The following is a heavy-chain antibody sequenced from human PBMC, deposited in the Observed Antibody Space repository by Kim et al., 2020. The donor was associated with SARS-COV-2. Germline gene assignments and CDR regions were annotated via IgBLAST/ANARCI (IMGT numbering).Heavy chain of an antibody. D-gene: IGHD5-18*01. CDR2: T. Sequence: TNYNPSLKSRVTISVDTSKNQFSLKLSSVTAADTAVYYCASSDTAMVNDYWGQGTLVTVSS. V-gene: IGHV4-59*01. CDR3: ASSDTAMVNDY. J-gene: IGHJ4*02.